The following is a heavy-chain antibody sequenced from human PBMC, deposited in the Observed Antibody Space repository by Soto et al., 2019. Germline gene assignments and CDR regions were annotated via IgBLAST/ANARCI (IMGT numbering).Heavy chain of an antibody. CDR1: GYTFTNYG. D-gene: IGHD2-15*01. Sequence: ASVKVSCKTSGYTFTNYGIGWVRQAPGQGLEWMGWISTYNGNTNYVQKFHGRVTMTTDTSTTTAYMEVNSLRAEDTAVYYCAKDRGVVTGYYFDYWGQGTLVTVSS. V-gene: IGHV1-18*01. J-gene: IGHJ4*02. CDR2: ISTYNGNT. CDR3: AKDRGVVTGYYFDY.